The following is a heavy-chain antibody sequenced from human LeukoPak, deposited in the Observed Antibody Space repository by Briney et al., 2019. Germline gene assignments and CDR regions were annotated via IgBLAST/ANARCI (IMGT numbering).Heavy chain of an antibody. D-gene: IGHD1-7*01. CDR1: GYTFTGYY. Sequence: ASVKVSCKASGYTFTGYYMHWVRQAPGQGLEWMGWINPNSGGTNYAQKFQGRVTMTRDTSISTAYMELSRLRSDDTAVYYCAREYPRVPRRSRCCITGTTGMFDPWAREPWSPSPQ. J-gene: IGHJ5*02. CDR2: INPNSGGT. V-gene: IGHV1-2*02. CDR3: AREYPRVPRRSRCCITGTTGMFDP.